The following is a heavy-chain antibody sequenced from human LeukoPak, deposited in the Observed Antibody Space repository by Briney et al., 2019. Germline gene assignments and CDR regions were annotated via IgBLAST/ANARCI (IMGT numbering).Heavy chain of an antibody. CDR2: IYTRGST. J-gene: IGHJ4*02. CDR1: GGSISSYY. CDR3: AARAKNAAALDY. D-gene: IGHD6-25*01. V-gene: IGHV4-4*07. Sequence: SETLSLTCTVSGGSISSYYWNWIRQLAGKGLEWIGRIYTRGSTNYNPSLMSRVTMSVDTSKNQFSLKLSSVTAADTAVYYCAARAKNAAALDYWGQGTLVTVSS.